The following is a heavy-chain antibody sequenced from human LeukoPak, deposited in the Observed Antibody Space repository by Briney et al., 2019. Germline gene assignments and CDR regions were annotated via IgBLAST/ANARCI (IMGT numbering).Heavy chain of an antibody. D-gene: IGHD3-22*01. J-gene: IGHJ4*02. V-gene: IGHV3-64*01. CDR3: ARDRYAYYDSSGYYYY. CDR2: ISSNGGST. Sequence: GGSLRLSCAASGFTFSSYAMHWVRQAPGKGLEYVSAISSNGGSTYYANSVKGRFTISRDNSKNTLYLQMGSLRAEDMAVYYCARDRYAYYDSSGYYYYWGQGTLVTVSS. CDR1: GFTFSSYA.